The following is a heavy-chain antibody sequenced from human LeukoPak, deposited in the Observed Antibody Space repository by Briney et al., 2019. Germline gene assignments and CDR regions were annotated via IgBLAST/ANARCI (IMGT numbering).Heavy chain of an antibody. CDR2: INPKGRGT. V-gene: IGHV1-2*02. CDR3: ARAGDSYSVFDY. D-gene: IGHD5/OR15-5a*01. J-gene: IGHJ4*02. Sequence: GASVKVSCKASGYTFSAYYIHWVRQAPGQGLEWMGWINPKGRGTNYAQKFQGRVTVTWDTAISTAYMEVTRLRSDDTAVYFCARAGDSYSVFDYWGQGTPVTVSS. CDR1: GYTFSAYY.